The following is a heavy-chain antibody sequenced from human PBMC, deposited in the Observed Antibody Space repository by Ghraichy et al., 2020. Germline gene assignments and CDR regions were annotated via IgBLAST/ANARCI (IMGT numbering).Heavy chain of an antibody. D-gene: IGHD5/OR15-5a*01. V-gene: IGHV1-18*01. CDR2: IRSYNGST. CDR3: ARDRVPNSVPYYHFYYGLDV. Sequence: ASVKVSCKASGYTFTSYGINWVRQAPGQGLEWMGWIRSYNGSTNYAQKVQGRVTMTTDTSTTTAYMELRSLRSDDTAVYYCARDRVPNSVPYYHFYYGLDVWGQGTTVTVSS. J-gene: IGHJ6*02. CDR1: GYTFTSYG.